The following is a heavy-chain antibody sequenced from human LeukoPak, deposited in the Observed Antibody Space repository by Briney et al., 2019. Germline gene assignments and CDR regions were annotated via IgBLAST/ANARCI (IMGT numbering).Heavy chain of an antibody. J-gene: IGHJ6*02. CDR3: ARQSSEYYGSGSYSHYYYGMDV. CDR2: IYYSGST. Sequence: SETLSLTCTVSGGSISSYYWSWIRQPPGKGLEWIGYIYYSGSTNYNPSLKSRVTISVDTSKNQFSLKLSSVTAADTAVYYCARQSSEYYGSGSYSHYYYGMDVWGQGTTVTVSS. D-gene: IGHD3-10*01. CDR1: GGSISSYY. V-gene: IGHV4-59*08.